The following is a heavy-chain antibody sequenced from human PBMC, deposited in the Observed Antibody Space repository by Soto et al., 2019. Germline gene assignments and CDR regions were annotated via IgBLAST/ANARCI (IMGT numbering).Heavy chain of an antibody. V-gene: IGHV3-11*01. CDR3: ARGERRGYGYYYASGSYGTRDY. J-gene: IGHJ4*02. CDR2: ISSSGSTT. CDR1: GFTFSDYY. Sequence: QVQLVESGGGLVKPGGSLRLSCVASGFTFSDYYMSWIRQAPGKGLEWVSYISSSGSTTYYADSVKGRFTISRDNAKNSLYLQMNRLRAEDTAVYYCARGERRGYGYYYASGSYGTRDYWGQGTLVTVSS. D-gene: IGHD3-10*01.